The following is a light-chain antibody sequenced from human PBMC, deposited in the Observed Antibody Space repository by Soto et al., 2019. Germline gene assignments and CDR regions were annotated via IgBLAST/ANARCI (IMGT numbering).Light chain of an antibody. CDR2: GAS. CDR1: QSVSSSY. V-gene: IGKV3-20*01. Sequence: EIVLTQSRGTLSLSPGERATLSCRASQSVSSSYLAWYQQKPGQAPRLLIYGASSRATGIPDRFSGSGPGTEFTLTIGSLQSEDCALYYCQQYNNWPGTFGQGTKVDIK. CDR3: QQYNNWPGT. J-gene: IGKJ1*01.